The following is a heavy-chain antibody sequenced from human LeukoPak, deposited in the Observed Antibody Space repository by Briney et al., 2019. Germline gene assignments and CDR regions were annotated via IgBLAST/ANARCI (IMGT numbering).Heavy chain of an antibody. J-gene: IGHJ5*02. D-gene: IGHD3-10*01. V-gene: IGHV4-59*01. Sequence: GSLRLSCAASGFTFSDYYWSWIRQPPGKGLEWIGYIYYSGSTNYNPSLKSRVTISVETSKNQFSLKLSSVTAADTAVYYCARDRGNYYGSGSYYDWFDPWGQGTLVTVSS. CDR3: ARDRGNYYGSGSYYDWFDP. CDR1: GFTFSDYY. CDR2: IYYSGST.